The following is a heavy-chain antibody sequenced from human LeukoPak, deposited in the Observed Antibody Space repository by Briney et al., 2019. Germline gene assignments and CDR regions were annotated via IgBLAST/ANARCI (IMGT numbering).Heavy chain of an antibody. D-gene: IGHD4/OR15-4a*01. J-gene: IGHJ4*02. CDR2: ISSSSSYI. CDR1: GFTFSSYS. V-gene: IGHV3-21*01. Sequence: PGGSLRLSCAASGFTFSSYSMNWVRQAPGKGLEWVSSISSSSSYIYYADSVKGRFTISRDNAKNSLYLQMNSLRAEDTAVYYCARAGFMVVSGGDYWGQGTLVTVSS. CDR3: ARAGFMVVSGGDY.